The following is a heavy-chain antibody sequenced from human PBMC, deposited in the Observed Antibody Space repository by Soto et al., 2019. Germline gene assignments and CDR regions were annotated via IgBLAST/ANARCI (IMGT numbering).Heavy chain of an antibody. V-gene: IGHV3-21*01. CDR2: ISSSSSYI. D-gene: IGHD3-3*01. CDR3: ARDREIFRIGVQDV. Sequence: PGGTLRLSCAASGLVFSSYSTNWVRQAPGKGLEWVSSISSSSSYIYYADSVKGRFTISRDNAKNSLYLQMNSLRAEDTAVYYCARDREIFRIGVQDVWGQGTTLTVSS. J-gene: IGHJ6*02. CDR1: GLVFSSYS.